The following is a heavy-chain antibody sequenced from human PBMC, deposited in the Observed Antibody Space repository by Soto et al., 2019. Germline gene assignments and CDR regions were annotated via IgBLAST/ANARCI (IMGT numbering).Heavy chain of an antibody. Sequence: QVQLVESGGGVVQPGRSLRLSCAASGFTFSSYGMHWVRQAPGKGLEWVAVIWYDGSNKYYADSVKGRFTISRDNSKNTLYLQMNSPRAEDTAVYYCAREGGYSYGRFDYWGQGTLVTVSS. CDR2: IWYDGSNK. J-gene: IGHJ4*02. V-gene: IGHV3-33*01. CDR1: GFTFSSYG. D-gene: IGHD5-18*01. CDR3: AREGGYSYGRFDY.